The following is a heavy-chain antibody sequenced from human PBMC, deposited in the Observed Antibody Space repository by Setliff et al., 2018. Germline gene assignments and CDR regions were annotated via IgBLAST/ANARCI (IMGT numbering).Heavy chain of an antibody. CDR3: VRQDILTSYYMFDY. V-gene: IGHV1-69*10. Sequence: SVKVSCKTSGGTFSSNAISWVRQAPGQGLEWVGGIVPLLGVANSAKQFLGRVTITADESTNTVYMELGGLKSDDTAVYYCVRQDILTSYYMFDYWGQGTLVTVSS. J-gene: IGHJ4*02. D-gene: IGHD3-9*01. CDR1: GGTFSSNA. CDR2: IVPLLGVA.